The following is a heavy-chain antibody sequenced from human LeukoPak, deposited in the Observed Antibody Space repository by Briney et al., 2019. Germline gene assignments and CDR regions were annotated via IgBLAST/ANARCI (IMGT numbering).Heavy chain of an antibody. D-gene: IGHD2-21*01. Sequence: ASVKVSCKASAYTFSGYYIHWVRQAPGQGLEWMGWINFNSGGKIFAEKFQDRVTMARDTSISTAYMELSRLRSDDTAVYYCERQIVSGSMGCDFWGQGTLVTVSS. CDR1: AYTFSGYY. CDR3: ERQIVSGSMGCDF. V-gene: IGHV1-2*02. J-gene: IGHJ4*02. CDR2: INFNSGGK.